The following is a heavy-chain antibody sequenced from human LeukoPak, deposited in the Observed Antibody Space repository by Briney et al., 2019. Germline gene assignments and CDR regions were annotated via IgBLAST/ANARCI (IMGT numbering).Heavy chain of an antibody. CDR3: ASMVRGVKMGFDY. Sequence: SETLSLTCAVYGGSFSGYYWSWIRQPPGKGLEWIGEINHSGSTNYNPSLKSRVTISVDTSKNQFSLKLSSVTAADTAVYYCASMVRGVKMGFDYWGQGTLVTVSS. CDR2: INHSGST. V-gene: IGHV4-34*01. J-gene: IGHJ4*02. D-gene: IGHD3-10*01. CDR1: GGSFSGYY.